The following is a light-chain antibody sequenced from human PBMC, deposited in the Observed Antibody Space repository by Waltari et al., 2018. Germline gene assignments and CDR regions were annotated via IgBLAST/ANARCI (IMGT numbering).Light chain of an antibody. Sequence: EIVIRQSPATLSLSPGERATLSCRASQSLSSSYLSWYQQKPGQAPRLLNYAAYTRAAGIPARFSCSGSGTDFTLTISSLQPEDFAVYYCQQDFNSITFGPGTKVDIK. CDR3: QQDFNSIT. J-gene: IGKJ3*01. CDR1: QSLSSSY. CDR2: AAY. V-gene: IGKV3D-7*01.